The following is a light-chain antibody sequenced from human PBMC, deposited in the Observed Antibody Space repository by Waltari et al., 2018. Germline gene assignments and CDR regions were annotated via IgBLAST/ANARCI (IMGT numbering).Light chain of an antibody. J-gene: IGKJ4*01. V-gene: IGKV3-11*01. CDR1: QSVTNY. CDR3: QQRRDWPLT. Sequence: DIVLTQSPATLSLSPGERASLPCRARQSVTNYLAWYQQKPGQAPRLLIYATSNRATGIPARFSGSGFGTDFTLTISSLEPEDFAVYYCQQRRDWPLTFGGGTKVEIK. CDR2: ATS.